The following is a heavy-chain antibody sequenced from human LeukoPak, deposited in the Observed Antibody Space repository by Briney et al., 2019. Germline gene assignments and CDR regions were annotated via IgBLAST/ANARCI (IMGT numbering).Heavy chain of an antibody. D-gene: IGHD3-10*01. J-gene: IGHJ4*02. Sequence: SETLSLTCTVSGTSISTYYWSWIRQPPGKGLEWVGYLYYSGSTSYNPSLKSRVTISVDASKNQFSLRLSSVTAADTAVYYCARAGSGYSFDYWGQGTLVTVSS. CDR3: ARAGSGYSFDY. CDR1: GTSISTYY. V-gene: IGHV4-59*08. CDR2: LYYSGST.